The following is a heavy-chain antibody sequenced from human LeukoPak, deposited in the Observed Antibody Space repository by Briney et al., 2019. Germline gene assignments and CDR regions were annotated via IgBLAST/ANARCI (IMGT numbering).Heavy chain of an antibody. D-gene: IGHD2-8*01. J-gene: IGHJ3*02. CDR3: AIAESVTAFDI. V-gene: IGHV4-4*09. Sequence: PSETLSLTCSVSDASISRYFWSWIRQPPGKGLEWIGHIYSSGSRYYNPSLKSRVTVSMEPSRNQFSLKLASVTAADTGMYYCAIAESVTAFDIWGQGTMVTVSS. CDR1: DASISRYF. CDR2: IYSSGSR.